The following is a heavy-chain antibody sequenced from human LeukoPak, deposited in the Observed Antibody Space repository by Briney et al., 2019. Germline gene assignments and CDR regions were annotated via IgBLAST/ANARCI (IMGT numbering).Heavy chain of an antibody. D-gene: IGHD3-3*01. Sequence: PGGSLRLSCAASGFTFSSYEMNWVRQAPGKGLEWVSYISSSGSTIYYADSVKGRFTISRDNAKNSLYLQMSSLRSEDTAVYYCARSLFRFLEWSYRSYYYYYMDVWGKGTTVTVSS. V-gene: IGHV3-48*03. CDR1: GFTFSSYE. CDR2: ISSSGSTI. J-gene: IGHJ6*03. CDR3: ARSLFRFLEWSYRSYYYYYMDV.